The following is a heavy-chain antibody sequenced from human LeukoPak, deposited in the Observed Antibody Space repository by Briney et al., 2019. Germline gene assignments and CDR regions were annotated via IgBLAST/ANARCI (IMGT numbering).Heavy chain of an antibody. J-gene: IGHJ6*04. Sequence: GGSLRLSCAASGFTFSSYWMHWVRQAPGKGLVWVSRINSDGSSTSYADSVKGRFTISRDNAENSLYLQINSLRAEDTAVYYCASLTYYYDSSAPRDWGKGTTVTVSS. CDR1: GFTFSSYW. V-gene: IGHV3-74*01. CDR3: ASLTYYYDSSAPRD. D-gene: IGHD3-22*01. CDR2: INSDGSST.